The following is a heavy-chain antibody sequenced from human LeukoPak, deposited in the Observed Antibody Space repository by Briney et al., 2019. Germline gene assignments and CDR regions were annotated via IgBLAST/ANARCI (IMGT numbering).Heavy chain of an antibody. CDR1: GFTFSSYE. V-gene: IGHV3-48*03. CDR2: ISSSGSTI. J-gene: IGHJ4*02. CDR3: ATDGGPAYSSSWYLY. Sequence: GGSLRLSCAASGFTFSSYEMNWVRQAPGKGLEWVSYISSSGSTIYYADSVKGRFTISRDNAKNPLYLQMNSMRAEDTAVYYCATDGGPAYSSSWYLYWGQGSLVTVSS. D-gene: IGHD6-13*01.